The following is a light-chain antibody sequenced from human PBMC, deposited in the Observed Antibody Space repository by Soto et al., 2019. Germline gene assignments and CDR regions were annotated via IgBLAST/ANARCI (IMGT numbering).Light chain of an antibody. Sequence: DIALTQSPGTLSLSLGEKATLSCRASQRVTNTYLAWYQQKAGQAPRLLIYGASSRATGIPARFSGSGSGTDFTLTISRLEPEDFAVYYCQQYDSSPKTFGQGTKVDIK. CDR1: QRVTNTY. V-gene: IGKV3-20*01. CDR2: GAS. CDR3: QQYDSSPKT. J-gene: IGKJ1*01.